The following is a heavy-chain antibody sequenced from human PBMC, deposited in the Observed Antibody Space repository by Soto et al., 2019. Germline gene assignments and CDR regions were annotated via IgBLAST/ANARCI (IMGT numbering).Heavy chain of an antibody. V-gene: IGHV3-21*02. CDR1: GFTFSAYR. CDR3: VRDFSPYFRSGYMAV. J-gene: IGHJ6*03. Sequence: EVRLVESGGGLVKPGGSLRLSCAASGFTFSAYRMNWVRQAPGKGLEWLSSINEDSTYIYYGDSLRGRSTISSDTAKDSLCLQIQSLRAEVTAVYNFVRDFSPYFRSGYMAVWCDGATVIGS. CDR2: INEDSTYI. D-gene: IGHD3-10*01.